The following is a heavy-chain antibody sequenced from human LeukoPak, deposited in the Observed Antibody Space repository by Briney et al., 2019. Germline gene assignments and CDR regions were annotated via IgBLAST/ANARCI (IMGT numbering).Heavy chain of an antibody. CDR1: GYTFTGYS. V-gene: IGHV1-2*02. Sequence: GASVKVSCKASGYTFTGYSMHWVRQAPGQGLEWMGWINPNSGGTNYAQKFQGRVTMTRDTSISTAYMELSRLRSDDTAVYYCARGGSRYGGNNWFDPWGQGTLVTVSS. CDR3: ARGGSRYGGNNWFDP. J-gene: IGHJ5*02. CDR2: INPNSGGT. D-gene: IGHD3-16*01.